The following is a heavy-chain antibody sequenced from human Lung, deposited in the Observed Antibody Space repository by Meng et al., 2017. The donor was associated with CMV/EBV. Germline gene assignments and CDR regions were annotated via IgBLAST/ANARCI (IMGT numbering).Heavy chain of an antibody. Sequence: IRHPPGKGLEWIVYIYYSGSSYYNPSLKSRLYISVDTSKNQFSLSLDSATAADTAVYYCARLGASYYYGSGARIWGQGTLVTVSS. J-gene: IGHJ4*02. D-gene: IGHD3-10*01. CDR2: IYYSGSS. V-gene: IGHV4-30-4*01. CDR3: ARLGASYYYGSGARI.